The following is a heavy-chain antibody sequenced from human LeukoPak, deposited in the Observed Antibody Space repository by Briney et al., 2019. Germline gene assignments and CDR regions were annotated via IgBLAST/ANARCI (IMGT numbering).Heavy chain of an antibody. Sequence: ASVRVSCKASGGTFSSYAISWVRQAPGQGLEWMGGIIPIFGTANYAQKFQGRVTITADESTSTAYMELSSLRSEDTAVYSCARGVATNRYYFDYWGQGTLVTVSS. J-gene: IGHJ4*02. CDR2: IIPIFGTA. V-gene: IGHV1-69*13. CDR3: ARGVATNRYYFDY. CDR1: GGTFSSYA. D-gene: IGHD5-12*01.